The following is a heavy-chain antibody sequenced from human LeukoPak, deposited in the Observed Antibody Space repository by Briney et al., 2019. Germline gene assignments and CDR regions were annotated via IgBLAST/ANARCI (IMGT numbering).Heavy chain of an antibody. Sequence: SETLSLTCTVSGGSIGSYYWSWIRQPPGKGLEWIGYIYYSGSTNYNPSLKSRVTISVDTSKNQFSLKLSSVTAADTAVYYCARGGIEYDFWSGYYGVFDYWGQGTLVTVSS. CDR2: IYYSGST. CDR1: GGSIGSYY. V-gene: IGHV4-59*08. CDR3: ARGGIEYDFWSGYYGVFDY. J-gene: IGHJ4*02. D-gene: IGHD3-3*01.